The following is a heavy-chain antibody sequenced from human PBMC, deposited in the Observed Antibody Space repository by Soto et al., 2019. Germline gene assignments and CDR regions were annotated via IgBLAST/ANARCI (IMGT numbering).Heavy chain of an antibody. J-gene: IGHJ3*02. CDR2: INPANGVA. CDR1: GYTLTSHH. CDR3: ARGGCFGLDGSSAFDI. D-gene: IGHD1-1*01. V-gene: IGHV1-46*01. Sequence: QVHLVQSGAEVKKPGASMKVSCTASGYTLTSHHVHWVRQAPGRRLEWMGSINPANGVAQYTARFQGRVIMTRDTSTSTVYMELRGLTSEDTAIFYCARGGCFGLDGSSAFDIWGQGTMVTVSS.